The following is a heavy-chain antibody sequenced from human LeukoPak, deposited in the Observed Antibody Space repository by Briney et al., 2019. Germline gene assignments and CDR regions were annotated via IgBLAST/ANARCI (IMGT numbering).Heavy chain of an antibody. CDR3: AREGSPLPVVVDHYFDY. Sequence: GGSLRLSCAASGFTFSSYGMHWVRQAPGKGLEWVAVIWYDGSNKYYADSVKGRFTISRDNSKNTLYLQMNSLRAEDTAVYYCAREGSPLPVVVDHYFDYWGQGPLVTVSS. D-gene: IGHD3-22*01. CDR2: IWYDGSNK. V-gene: IGHV3-33*01. J-gene: IGHJ4*02. CDR1: GFTFSSYG.